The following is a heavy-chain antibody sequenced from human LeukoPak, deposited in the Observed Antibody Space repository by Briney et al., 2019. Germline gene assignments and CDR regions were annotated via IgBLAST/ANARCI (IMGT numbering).Heavy chain of an antibody. CDR1: GFTYISYG. J-gene: IGHJ6*03. Sequence: GGSLRLSCAASGFTYISYGMYWVRQAPGKGLESVAFIRYDGSNKYYADSVKGRFTVSRDNSKNTLYLQMKSLRAEDTAVYYCAKGGGYEAQYYYYYLDVWGKGTTVTISS. CDR3: AKGGGYEAQYYYYYLDV. V-gene: IGHV3-30*02. CDR2: IRYDGSNK. D-gene: IGHD5-12*01.